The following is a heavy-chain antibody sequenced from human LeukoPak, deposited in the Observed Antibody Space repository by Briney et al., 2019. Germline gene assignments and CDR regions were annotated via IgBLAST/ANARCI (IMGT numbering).Heavy chain of an antibody. Sequence: GGAREISWKGSGYNFTSYWIGLVRPMPGKGLEWMGIIYPGDSDTRYSPSFQGQVTISADKSISTAYLQWSSLKASDTAMYYCARTRSYGYSHLDYWGQGTLVTVSS. D-gene: IGHD5-18*01. CDR1: GYNFTSYW. CDR3: ARTRSYGYSHLDY. J-gene: IGHJ4*02. CDR2: IYPGDSDT. V-gene: IGHV5-51*01.